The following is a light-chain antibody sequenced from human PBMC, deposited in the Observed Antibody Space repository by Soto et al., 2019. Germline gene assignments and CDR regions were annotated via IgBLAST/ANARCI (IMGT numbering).Light chain of an antibody. CDR1: QSVRSN. V-gene: IGKV3-15*01. CDR2: GAS. CDR3: QQYDDWPQLT. Sequence: ERVITRARSTRSXXXXEXAXPXFMASQSVRSNLAWYRQKPGQAPRLLIYGASTRASGIPARFSGSGSGTEFTLTISSLQSEDFAVYYCQQYDDWPQLTFGGGAKVDI. J-gene: IGKJ4*01.